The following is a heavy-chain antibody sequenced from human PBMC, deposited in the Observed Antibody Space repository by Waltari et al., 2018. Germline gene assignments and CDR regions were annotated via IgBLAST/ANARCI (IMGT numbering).Heavy chain of an antibody. V-gene: IGHV1-8*02. CDR1: GYPFLTYD. D-gene: IGHD5-12*01. J-gene: IGHJ3*02. CDR3: ARWQKETDAFDI. CDR2: MNPNSGDT. Sequence: QVQLVQSGAEVKNPGASVKVSCKASGYPFLTYDMNWVRQAAGQGLEWMGWMNPNSGDTGYAQKFQGRVSMTRDTSVSTAYMELSSLRPEDTAVYYCARWQKETDAFDIWGQGTVVTVSP.